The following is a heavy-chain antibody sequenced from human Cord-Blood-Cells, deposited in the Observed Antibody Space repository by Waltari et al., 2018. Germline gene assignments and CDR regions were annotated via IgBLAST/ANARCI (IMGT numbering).Heavy chain of an antibody. D-gene: IGHD2-8*01. Sequence: QVQLVQSGAEVKKPGSSVKVSCKASGGTFSSYAISWVRQAPGQGLEWMGGISPIFGTANYAQKFQGRVTCTADESTSTAYRELSSLGSEDTAVYYCASGYCTNGVCYDAFDIWGQGTMVTVSS. J-gene: IGHJ3*02. CDR3: ASGYCTNGVCYDAFDI. V-gene: IGHV1-69*01. CDR1: GGTFSSYA. CDR2: ISPIFGTA.